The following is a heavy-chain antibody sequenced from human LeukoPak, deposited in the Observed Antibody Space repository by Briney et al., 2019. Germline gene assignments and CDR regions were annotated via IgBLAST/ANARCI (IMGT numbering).Heavy chain of an antibody. CDR2: ISGSGGST. Sequence: PGGSLRLSCAASGFTFSSYAMSWVCQAPGKGLEWVSAISGSGGSTYYADSVKGRFTISRDNSKNTLYLQMNSLRAEDTAVYYCAKIQLGVYSSSHYFDYWGQGTLVTVSS. V-gene: IGHV3-23*01. CDR3: AKIQLGVYSSSHYFDY. J-gene: IGHJ4*02. CDR1: GFTFSSYA. D-gene: IGHD6-6*01.